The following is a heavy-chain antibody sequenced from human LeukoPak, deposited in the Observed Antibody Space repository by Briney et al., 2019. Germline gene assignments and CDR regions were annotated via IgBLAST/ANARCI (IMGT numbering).Heavy chain of an antibody. J-gene: IGHJ4*02. CDR1: GFTFSSYS. CDR3: AREGPLHFDY. Sequence: GGSLRLSCAASGFTFSSYSMNWLRQAPGKGLEWVSSISSSSSYIYYADSVKGRFTISRDNAKNSLYLQMNSLRAEDTAVYYCAREGPLHFDYWGQGTLVTVSS. V-gene: IGHV3-21*01. CDR2: ISSSSSYI.